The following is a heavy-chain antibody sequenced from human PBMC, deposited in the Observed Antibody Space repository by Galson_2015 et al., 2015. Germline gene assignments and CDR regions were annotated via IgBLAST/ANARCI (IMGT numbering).Heavy chain of an antibody. Sequence: SLRLSCAASGFTVSSNYMSWVRQAPGKGLEWVSDIYSGGSTSYADAVKDRFTIFRNNSKNTSYLQMNSLRAEDTAVYYCARDILNGFDYWGQGTLVTVSS. D-gene: IGHD3-9*01. CDR3: ARDILNGFDY. CDR1: GFTVSSNY. J-gene: IGHJ4*02. V-gene: IGHV3-66*02. CDR2: IYSGGST.